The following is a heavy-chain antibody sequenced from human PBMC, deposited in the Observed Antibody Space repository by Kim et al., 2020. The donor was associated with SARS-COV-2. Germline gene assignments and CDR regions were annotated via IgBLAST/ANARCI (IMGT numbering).Heavy chain of an antibody. Sequence: QKFQGWVTMTRDTSISTAYMELSRLRSDDTAVYYCARAPYYGGPVGAFDIWGQGTMVTVSS. CDR3: ARAPYYGGPVGAFDI. J-gene: IGHJ3*02. V-gene: IGHV1-2*04. D-gene: IGHD4-17*01.